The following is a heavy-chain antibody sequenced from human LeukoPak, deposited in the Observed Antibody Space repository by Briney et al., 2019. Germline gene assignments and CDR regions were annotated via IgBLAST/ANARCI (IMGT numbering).Heavy chain of an antibody. CDR1: GFTFSSYA. Sequence: GASLRLSCAASGFTFSSYAMSWVRQAPGKGLEWGSAISGSGGSTYYADSVKGRFTISRDNSKNTLYLQMNSLRAEDTAVYYCAKTLRYFDWLSDFDYWGQGTLVTVSS. CDR3: AKTLRYFDWLSDFDY. V-gene: IGHV3-23*01. J-gene: IGHJ4*02. D-gene: IGHD3-9*01. CDR2: ISGSGGST.